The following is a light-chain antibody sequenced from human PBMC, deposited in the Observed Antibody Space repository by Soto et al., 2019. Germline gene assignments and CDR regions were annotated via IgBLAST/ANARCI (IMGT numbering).Light chain of an antibody. CDR2: WAS. Sequence: DIVMTQSPDSLAVSLGERATINCKSSQSVLYNSNNKNYLAWYQQKPGQPPKLLIYWASTRESVVPDRFTGSGSGTDFTLTISSLQAEDVAVYYCLQYYSTPRTFGQGTKVEVK. CDR1: QSVLYNSNNKNY. J-gene: IGKJ1*01. CDR3: LQYYSTPRT. V-gene: IGKV4-1*01.